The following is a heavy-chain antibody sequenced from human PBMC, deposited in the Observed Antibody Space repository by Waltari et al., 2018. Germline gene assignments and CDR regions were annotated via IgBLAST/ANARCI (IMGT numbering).Heavy chain of an antibody. J-gene: IGHJ5*02. D-gene: IGHD5-12*01. CDR1: GCPISRSIYY. CDR2: IYYRGST. V-gene: IGHV4-39*07. CDR3: GRDGYDGKNWFDH. Sequence: QLQLQESGPGLLKPSETLSLPCPVSGCPISRSIYYWGSLRQPPGKGLGWIGSIYYRGSTYDNQSLTSRITISVDTVKKQFYRKRSSVTAADTAEYYCGRDGYDGKNWFDHWGQGTLVTVSS.